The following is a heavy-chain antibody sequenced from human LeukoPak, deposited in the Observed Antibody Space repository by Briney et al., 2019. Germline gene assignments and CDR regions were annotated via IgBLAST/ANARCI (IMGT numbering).Heavy chain of an antibody. CDR1: GGSISSYY. D-gene: IGHD5-18*01. J-gene: IGHJ4*02. Sequence: PSETLSLTCTVSGGSISSYYWSWIRQPPGKGLEWIGYIYYSGSTNYNPSLKSRVTISVDTSKNQFSLKLSSVTAADTAVYYCARRRYSYGLFDYWGQRTLVTVSP. CDR2: IYYSGST. V-gene: IGHV4-59*08. CDR3: ARRRYSYGLFDY.